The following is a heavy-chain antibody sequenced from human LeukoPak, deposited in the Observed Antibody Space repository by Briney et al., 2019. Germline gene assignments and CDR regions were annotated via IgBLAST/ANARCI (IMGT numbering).Heavy chain of an antibody. V-gene: IGHV4-39*01. J-gene: IGHJ4*02. CDR2: IYYSGST. CDR3: ARLFVGPSGDPGYDY. D-gene: IGHD3/OR15-3a*01. CDR1: GGSISSSSYY. Sequence: SETLSLTCTVPGGSISSSSYYWGWIRQPPGKGLELIGRIYYSGSTFYNPSLKSRVTISLDTSKNQFSLKLRSVTAADAAVYYCARLFVGPSGDPGYDYWGQGTLVTVSS.